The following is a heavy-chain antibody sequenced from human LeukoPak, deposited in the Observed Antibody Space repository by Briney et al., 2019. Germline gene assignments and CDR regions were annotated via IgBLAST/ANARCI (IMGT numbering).Heavy chain of an antibody. CDR2: IDHSGST. J-gene: IGHJ5*02. Sequence: SETLSLTCAVYGGSFSGYYWSWIRQPPGKGLEWIGEIDHSGSTNYNPSLKSRVTISVDTSKNQFSLKLSSVTAADTAVYYCAREGLRLRWLGPRVWFDPWGQGTLVTVSS. CDR1: GGSFSGYY. CDR3: AREGLRLRWLGPRVWFDP. D-gene: IGHD5-12*01. V-gene: IGHV4-34*01.